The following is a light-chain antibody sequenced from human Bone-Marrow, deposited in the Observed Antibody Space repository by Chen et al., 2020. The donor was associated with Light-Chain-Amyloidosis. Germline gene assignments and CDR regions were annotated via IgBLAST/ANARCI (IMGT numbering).Light chain of an antibody. CDR3: SSYTITNTLG. CDR2: EVT. Sequence: QSALTQPASVSGSPGQSITISCTGTSSDVGGDNHVSWYQQHPDKAPKLMIYEVTNRPLWVPDRFSGSKSDNTASLNISGLQTEDEADYFCSSYTITNTLGFGSGTRVTVL. CDR1: SSDVGGDNH. V-gene: IGLV2-14*01. J-gene: IGLJ1*01.